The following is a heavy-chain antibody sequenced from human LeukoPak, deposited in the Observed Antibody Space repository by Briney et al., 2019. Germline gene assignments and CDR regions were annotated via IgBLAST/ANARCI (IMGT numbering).Heavy chain of an antibody. V-gene: IGHV1-69*13. J-gene: IGHJ4*02. CDR3: ARSSGRSPYYFDY. CDR2: IIPIFGTA. CDR1: GGTFTSYA. Sequence: SLKVSCTASGGTFTSYAISWVRQAPGQGLEWMGGIIPIFGTANYAQKFQGRVTITADESTSTAYMELSSLRSEDTAVYYCARSSGRSPYYFDYWGQGTLVTVSS. D-gene: IGHD6-19*01.